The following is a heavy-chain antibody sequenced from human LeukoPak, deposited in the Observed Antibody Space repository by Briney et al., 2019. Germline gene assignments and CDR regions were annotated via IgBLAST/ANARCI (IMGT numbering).Heavy chain of an antibody. V-gene: IGHV1-8*03. Sequence: ASVKVSCKASGYTFTSYDINWVRQATGQGLEWMGWMNPNSGNTGYAQKFQGRVTITRNTSISTAYMELSSLRSEDTAVYYCARRRRHYDSSGYYSYYYGMDVWGQGTTVTVSS. J-gene: IGHJ6*02. CDR1: GYTFTSYD. CDR3: ARRRRHYDSSGYYSYYYGMDV. CDR2: MNPNSGNT. D-gene: IGHD3-22*01.